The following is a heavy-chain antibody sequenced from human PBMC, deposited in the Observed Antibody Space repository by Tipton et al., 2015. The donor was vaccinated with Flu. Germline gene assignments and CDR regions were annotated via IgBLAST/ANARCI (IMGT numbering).Heavy chain of an antibody. J-gene: IGHJ3*02. V-gene: IGHV4-39*07. D-gene: IGHD2-2*01. CDR1: GGSISSSSYF. CDR2: IYSSGST. Sequence: TLSLTCTVSGGSISSSSYFWGWIRQPPGKGLEWIGSIYSSGSTSYNPSLKSRVTMSVDTSNNQFSLRLSSVTAADTAVYFCARAMGYCSTISCSEAFDIWGQGTMVTVSS. CDR3: ARAMGYCSTISCSEAFDI.